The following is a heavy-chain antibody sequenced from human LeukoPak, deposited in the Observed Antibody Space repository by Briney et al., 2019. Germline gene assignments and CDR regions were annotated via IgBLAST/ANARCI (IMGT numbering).Heavy chain of an antibody. CDR3: ARGPIRFLEWLLSLLDV. J-gene: IGHJ6*02. CDR1: GFTFSSYA. CDR2: ISYDGSNK. V-gene: IGHV3-30*04. Sequence: GRSLRLSCAASGFTFSSYAMHWVRQAPGKGLEWVAVISYDGSNKYYADSVKGRFTISRDNFKNTLYLQTNSLRAEDTAVYYCARGPIRFLEWLLSLLDVWGQGTTVTVSS. D-gene: IGHD3-3*01.